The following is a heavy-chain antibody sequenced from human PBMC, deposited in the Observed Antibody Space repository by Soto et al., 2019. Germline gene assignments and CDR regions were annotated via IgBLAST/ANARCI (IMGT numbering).Heavy chain of an antibody. CDR2: IWYDGSNK. D-gene: IGHD3-9*01. CDR3: AKGYFDWLPPDY. CDR1: GFTFSSYG. Sequence: QVQLVESGGGVVQPGRSLRLSCAASGFTFSSYGMHWVRQAPGKGLEWVAVIWYDGSNKYYADSVKGRFTISRDNSKNTLYLQMNSLRAEDTAVYYCAKGYFDWLPPDYWGQGTLVTVSS. V-gene: IGHV3-33*06. J-gene: IGHJ4*02.